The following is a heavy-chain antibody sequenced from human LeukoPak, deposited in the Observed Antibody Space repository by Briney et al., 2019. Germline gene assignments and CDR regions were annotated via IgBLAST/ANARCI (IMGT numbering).Heavy chain of an antibody. D-gene: IGHD3-10*01. CDR3: VKVMSRSYDD. CDR1: GFTFSSYA. Sequence: GGSLRLSCVASGFTFSSYAMRWVRQTPGTGLDWVSGISGSGDNTYYAEFVQGRFTVSRDNSKNTLILQMNSLRAEDTAVYYCVKVMSRSYDDWGQGTLVTVSS. J-gene: IGHJ4*02. CDR2: ISGSGDNT. V-gene: IGHV3-23*01.